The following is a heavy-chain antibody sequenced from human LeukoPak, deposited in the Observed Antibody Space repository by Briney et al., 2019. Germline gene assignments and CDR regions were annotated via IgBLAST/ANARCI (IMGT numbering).Heavy chain of an antibody. Sequence: PGGSLRLSCAASGFTFSSYAMHWVRQAPGKGLEWVAVISYDGSNKYYADSVKGRFTISRDNSKNTLYLQMNSLRAEDTAVYYCARVHYDSSGYPIDLDYWGQGTLVTVSS. CDR3: ARVHYDSSGYPIDLDY. J-gene: IGHJ4*02. D-gene: IGHD3-22*01. CDR2: ISYDGSNK. CDR1: GFTFSSYA. V-gene: IGHV3-30-3*01.